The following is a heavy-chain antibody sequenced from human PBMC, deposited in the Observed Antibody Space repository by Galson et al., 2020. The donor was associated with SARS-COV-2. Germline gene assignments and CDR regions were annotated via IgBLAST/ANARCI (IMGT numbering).Heavy chain of an antibody. V-gene: IGHV4-38-2*02. D-gene: IGHD3-10*01. J-gene: IGHJ4*02. CDR3: ARDYGRY. Sequence: SETLSLTCAVSGYSISSGYYWGWIRQPPGKGLEWIGSIYHSGSTYYNPSLKSRVTISVDTSKNQFSLKLSSVTAADTAVYYCARDYGRYWGQGTLVTVSS. CDR2: IYHSGST. CDR1: GYSISSGYY.